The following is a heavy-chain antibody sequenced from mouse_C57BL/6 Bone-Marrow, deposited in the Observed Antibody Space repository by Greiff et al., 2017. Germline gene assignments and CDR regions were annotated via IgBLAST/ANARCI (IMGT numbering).Heavy chain of an antibody. J-gene: IGHJ3*01. V-gene: IGHV1-59*01. CDR2: IDPSDSYT. CDR3: ARHDGSRPAWFAY. Sequence: QVQLQQPGAELVRPGTSVKLSCKASGYTFTSYWMHWVKQRPGQGLEWIGVIDPSDSYTNYNQKFKGKATLTVDTSSSTAYMQLSSLTSADSAVYFCARHDGSRPAWFAYWGQETLVTVSA. D-gene: IGHD1-1*01. CDR1: GYTFTSYW.